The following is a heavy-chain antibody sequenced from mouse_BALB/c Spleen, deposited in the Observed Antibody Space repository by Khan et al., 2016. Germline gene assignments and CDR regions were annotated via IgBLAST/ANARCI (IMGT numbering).Heavy chain of an antibody. V-gene: IGHV5-6-5*01. CDR2: ISSGGST. D-gene: IGHD2-1*01. J-gene: IGHJ2*01. Sequence: EVELVESGGGLVKPGGSLKLSCAASGFTFSSYAMSWVRQTPEKRLEWVASISSGGSTYYPDSVTGRFTISSDNARNILNLQMSSLRSEDTAMYYCAREDYGNYGDYFDYWGQGTTLTVSS. CDR3: AREDYGNYGDYFDY. CDR1: GFTFSSYA.